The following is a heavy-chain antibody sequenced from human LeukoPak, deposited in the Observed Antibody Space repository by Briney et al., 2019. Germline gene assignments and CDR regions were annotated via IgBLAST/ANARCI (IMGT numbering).Heavy chain of an antibody. CDR3: ASSGGIAVAGTEG. V-gene: IGHV1-2*02. CDR2: INPNSGGT. Sequence: ASVKVSCKASGYTFTGYYMHWVRQAPGQGLEWMGLINPNSGGTNYALKFQGRVTMTRDTSISTAYMELSRLRSDDTAVYYCASSGGIAVAGTEGWGQGTLVTVSS. J-gene: IGHJ4*02. D-gene: IGHD6-19*01. CDR1: GYTFTGYY.